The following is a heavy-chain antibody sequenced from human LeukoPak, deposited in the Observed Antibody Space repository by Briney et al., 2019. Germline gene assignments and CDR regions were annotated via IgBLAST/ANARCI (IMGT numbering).Heavy chain of an antibody. CDR2: INQDGSEK. CDR3: AKTYYYSSGNF. V-gene: IGHV3-7*01. D-gene: IGHD3-10*01. CDR1: GFTVSSNY. J-gene: IGHJ4*02. Sequence: PGGSLRLSCAASGFTVSSNYMSWVRQAPGKGLEWVANINQDGSEKYYVDSVKGRFTISRDNPKSSLYLQMNSLRAEDTAIYYCAKTYYYSSGNFWGQGTLVTVSS.